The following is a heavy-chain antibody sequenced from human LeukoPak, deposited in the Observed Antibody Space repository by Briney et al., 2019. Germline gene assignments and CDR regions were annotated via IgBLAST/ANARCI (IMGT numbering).Heavy chain of an antibody. J-gene: IGHJ4*02. Sequence: GGSLRLSCAASGFTFSSYAMSWVRQAPGKGLEWVSAISGSGGSTYYADSVKGRFTISRDNSKNTLYLQMSSLRAEDTAVYYCARADYYDSSGYQYYFDYWGQGTLVTVSS. CDR3: ARADYYDSSGYQYYFDY. CDR2: ISGSGGST. V-gene: IGHV3-23*01. CDR1: GFTFSSYA. D-gene: IGHD3-22*01.